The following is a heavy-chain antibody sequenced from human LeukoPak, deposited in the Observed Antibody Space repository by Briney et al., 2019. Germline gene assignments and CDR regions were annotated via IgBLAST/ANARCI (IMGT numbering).Heavy chain of an antibody. Sequence: ASVKVSCKASGGTFSSYAISWVRQAPGQGLEWMGGIIPTFGTANYAQKFQGRVTITADESTSTAYMELSSLRSEDTAVYYCARVVVVGEDYYYYGMDVWGQGTTVTVSS. J-gene: IGHJ6*02. CDR1: GGTFSSYA. CDR3: ARVVVVGEDYYYYGMDV. D-gene: IGHD2-15*01. CDR2: IIPTFGTA. V-gene: IGHV1-69*13.